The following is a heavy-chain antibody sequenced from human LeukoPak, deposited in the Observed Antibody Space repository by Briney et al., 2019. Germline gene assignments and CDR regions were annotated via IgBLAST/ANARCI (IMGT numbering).Heavy chain of an antibody. CDR3: AKDLTGYGGNSFDY. V-gene: IGHV3-30*02. CDR2: IRYDGSSK. Sequence: GGSLRLSRAASGFTFSSHGMHWVRQAPGKGLEWVAFIRYDGSSKYYADSVKGRFTISRDNSKNTLYLQMNSLRAEDTAVYYCAKDLTGYGGNSFDYWGQGTLVTVSS. D-gene: IGHD4-23*01. CDR1: GFTFSSHG. J-gene: IGHJ4*02.